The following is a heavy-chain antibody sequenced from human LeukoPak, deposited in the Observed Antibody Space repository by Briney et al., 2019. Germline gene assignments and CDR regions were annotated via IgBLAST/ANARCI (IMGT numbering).Heavy chain of an antibody. CDR2: IYPDDSDT. Sequence: GESLKISCQASGYTFTTYWIGWVRYMPRKGLECMGIIYPDDSDTTYSPSFQGQVTISADKSFSTAYLQWSSLKASDTAIYYRARLGGDTYYFGSASYPNWYFDLWGRGTLVAVSS. CDR1: GYTFTTYW. D-gene: IGHD3-10*01. J-gene: IGHJ2*01. V-gene: IGHV5-51*01. CDR3: ARLGGDTYYFGSASYPNWYFDL.